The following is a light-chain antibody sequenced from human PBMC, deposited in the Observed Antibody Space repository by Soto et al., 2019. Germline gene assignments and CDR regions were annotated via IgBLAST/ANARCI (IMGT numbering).Light chain of an antibody. V-gene: IGKV3-20*01. CDR3: QQYGSSP. CDR2: GAS. J-gene: IGKJ5*01. Sequence: EIVLTQSPGTLSLSPGERATLSCRASQSVSNSYLAWYQQKPGQAPRLLIYGASSRATGIPDRFSGSGSGTDFTLTISRLEPEDFAVYYWQQYGSSPFGQGTRLEIK. CDR1: QSVSNSY.